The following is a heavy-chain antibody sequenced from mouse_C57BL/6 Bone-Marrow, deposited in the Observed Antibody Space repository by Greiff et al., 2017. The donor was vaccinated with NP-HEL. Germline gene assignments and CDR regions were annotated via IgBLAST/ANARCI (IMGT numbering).Heavy chain of an antibody. J-gene: IGHJ3*01. V-gene: IGHV8-12*01. Sequence: QVTLKESGPGILQSSQTLSLTCSFSGFSLSTSGMGVSWIRQPSGKGLEWLAHIYWDDDKRYNPSLKSRLTISKDTSRNQVFLKITSVDTADTATYYCALSNYVGTWFAYWGQGTLVTVSA. CDR3: ALSNYVGTWFAY. D-gene: IGHD2-5*01. CDR1: GFSLSTSGMG. CDR2: IYWDDDK.